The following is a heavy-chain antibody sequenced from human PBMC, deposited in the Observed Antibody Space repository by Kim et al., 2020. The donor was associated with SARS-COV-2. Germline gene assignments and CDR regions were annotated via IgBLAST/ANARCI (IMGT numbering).Heavy chain of an antibody. Sequence: ASVKVSCKASGYPFTNYPMYWVRQAPGQGLEWMGWINTNTGNPTYARGFTGRFVFSLETSATTAYLQISSLEAEDTAVYYCATKTHSTLDFWGQGTLVT. J-gene: IGHJ4*02. CDR2: INTNTGNP. CDR1: GYPFTNYP. D-gene: IGHD2-2*01. V-gene: IGHV7-4-1*02. CDR3: ATKTHSTLDF.